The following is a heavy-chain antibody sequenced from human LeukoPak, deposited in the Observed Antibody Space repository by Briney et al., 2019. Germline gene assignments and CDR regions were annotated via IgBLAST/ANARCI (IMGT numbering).Heavy chain of an antibody. CDR1: GFTFSTYV. CDR2: ISGSGDKT. D-gene: IGHD2-2*01. Sequence: GGSLRLSCAASGFTFSTYVMSWVRQAPGKGLEWVSAISGSGDKTYYTDSVKGRFTISRDNSKNTLYLQMNSLRAEDTAVYYCANFGCNSTRCLDYWGQGTLVTVSS. V-gene: IGHV3-23*01. J-gene: IGHJ4*02. CDR3: ANFGCNSTRCLDY.